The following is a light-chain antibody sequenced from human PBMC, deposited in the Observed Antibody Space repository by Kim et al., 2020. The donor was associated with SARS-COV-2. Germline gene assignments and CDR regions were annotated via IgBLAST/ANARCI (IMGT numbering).Light chain of an antibody. CDR3: NSRDSSGVV. CDR2: GKN. J-gene: IGLJ2*01. V-gene: IGLV3-19*01. Sequence: SVALGQTVKNTCRGGSLRNYYASWYQQKPGQAPILVFYGKNNRPSGIPHRFSGSSSRDTATLTITGTQAEDEADYYCNSRDSSGVVFGGGTKVTVL. CDR1: SLRNYY.